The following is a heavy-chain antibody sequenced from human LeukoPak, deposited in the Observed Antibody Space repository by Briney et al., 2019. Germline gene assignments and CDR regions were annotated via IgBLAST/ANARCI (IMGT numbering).Heavy chain of an antibody. CDR2: IGSNSCGT. D-gene: IGHD2-15*01. J-gene: IGHJ4*02. V-gene: IGHV1-2*02. CDR1: GYTFTGYY. CDR3: ARAVYCSGGRFYALDY. Sequence: ASVKVSCTASGYTFTGYYMHWVRQAPGQGLEWMGWIGSNSCGTNYAQNIQGRGTLARDTSISTACMELSRLRTDDTAVYCWARAVYCSGGRFYALDYCGQGTLVSVSS.